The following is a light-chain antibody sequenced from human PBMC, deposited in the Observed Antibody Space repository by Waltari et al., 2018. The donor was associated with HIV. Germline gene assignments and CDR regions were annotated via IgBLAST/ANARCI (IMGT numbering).Light chain of an antibody. J-gene: IGLJ3*02. CDR3: AAWDDSLNGWV. CDR2: SNN. Sequence: QSVLTQPPSASGTPGQRVTISCSGSSSNIGSNTVSWYQQLPGTAPKLLIYSNNQRPSGVPDQFSGSKSGTSASLAISGLQSEDEADYYCAAWDDSLNGWVFGGGTKLTV. CDR1: SSNIGSNT. V-gene: IGLV1-44*01.